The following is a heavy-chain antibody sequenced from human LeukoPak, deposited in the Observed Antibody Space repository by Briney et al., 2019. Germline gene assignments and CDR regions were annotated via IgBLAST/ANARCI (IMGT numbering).Heavy chain of an antibody. CDR2: ISNSGDST. Sequence: GGSLRLSCAASGFTFSSFAMTWVRQAPGKGLEWVSSISNSGDSTYYADSVTGRFTISRDTAKNTLYLQMNGLRAEDTAVYYCARGGTYGSIDYWGQGTLVTVSS. CDR1: GFTFSSFA. J-gene: IGHJ4*02. CDR3: ARGGTYGSIDY. V-gene: IGHV3-23*01. D-gene: IGHD3-10*01.